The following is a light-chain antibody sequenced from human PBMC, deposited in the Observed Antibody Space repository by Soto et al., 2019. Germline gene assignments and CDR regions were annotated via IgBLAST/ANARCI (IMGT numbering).Light chain of an antibody. J-gene: IGKJ1*01. CDR3: QQCYSSPRT. Sequence: DIQMTQSPSTLSASVGDRVTITCRASQSITTYVNWYQQKLGKAPTLLIYAASSLQSGVPSRFSGSGSGTDFTLTISSLQTEDFATYFCQQCYSSPRTFGHGTKVEI. CDR1: QSITTY. V-gene: IGKV1-39*01. CDR2: AAS.